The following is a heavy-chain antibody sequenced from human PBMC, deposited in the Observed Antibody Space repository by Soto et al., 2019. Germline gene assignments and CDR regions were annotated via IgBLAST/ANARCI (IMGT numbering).Heavy chain of an antibody. V-gene: IGHV1-3*01. CDR1: GYTFTGYA. CDR2: INAGNGNT. Sequence: ASVKVSCKASGYTFTGYAIHWVLQAPGQRLEWMGWINAGNGNTKYSQKFQGRDTITRDTSANTADMELSSLRTEDRAVYYGTRDPASSWYYYKNWFDPWGQGTLVTVSS. D-gene: IGHD6-13*01. J-gene: IGHJ5*02. CDR3: TRDPASSWYYYKNWFDP.